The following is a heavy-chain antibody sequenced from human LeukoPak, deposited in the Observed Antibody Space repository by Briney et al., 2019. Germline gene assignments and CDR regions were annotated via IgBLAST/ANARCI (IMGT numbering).Heavy chain of an antibody. CDR2: IYTSGST. Sequence: SQTLSLTCTVSGGSISSGSYYWSWIRQPAGKGLEWIGRIYTSGSTNYNPSLKSRVTISVDTSKNQFSLKLSSVTAADTAVYYCASYKGKDAFDIWGQGTRVTVSS. J-gene: IGHJ3*02. D-gene: IGHD3-10*01. CDR3: ASYKGKDAFDI. V-gene: IGHV4-61*02. CDR1: GGSISSGSYY.